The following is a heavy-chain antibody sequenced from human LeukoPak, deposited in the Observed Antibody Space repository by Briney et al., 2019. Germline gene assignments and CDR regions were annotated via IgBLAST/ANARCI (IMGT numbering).Heavy chain of an antibody. J-gene: IGHJ5*02. CDR1: GGSFSGYY. CDR2: INHSGST. V-gene: IGHV4-34*01. Sequence: SETLSLTCAVYGGSFSGYYWSWIRQPPGKGLEWIGEINHSGSTNYNPSLKSRVTISVDTSKNQFSLKLSSVTAADTAVYYCARGVVPAAPGMYNWFDPWGQGTLVTVSS. D-gene: IGHD2-2*01. CDR3: ARGVVPAAPGMYNWFDP.